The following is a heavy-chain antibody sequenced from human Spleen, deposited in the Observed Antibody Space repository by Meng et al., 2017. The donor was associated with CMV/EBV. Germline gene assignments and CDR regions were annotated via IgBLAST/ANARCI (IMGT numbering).Heavy chain of an antibody. V-gene: IGHV4-59*12. CDR1: GGSISYSY. D-gene: IGHD2-21*01. Sequence: SETLSLTCTVSGGSISYSYWSWIRQTPGKGLEWIGYIYYTGITKYSPSLKSRVTISIDTSKTQFSLELSSVTAADTAVYYCAREDLLWWVDPWGPGTLVTVSS. J-gene: IGHJ5*02. CDR3: AREDLLWWVDP. CDR2: IYYTGIT.